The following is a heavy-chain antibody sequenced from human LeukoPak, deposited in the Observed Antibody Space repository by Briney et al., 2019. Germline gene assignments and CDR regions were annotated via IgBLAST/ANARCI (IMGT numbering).Heavy chain of an antibody. Sequence: GGSLRLSCAASGFTFSTYAMTWVRQAPWKGLEWVSSISGSGAGKFYAAPVKGRFTTSRDNSKNTLYVQMNSLRAEDTAVYYCAKAAYGDYAGAFDIWGQGTMVIVSS. CDR3: AKAAYGDYAGAFDI. CDR2: ISGSGAGK. D-gene: IGHD4-17*01. CDR1: GFTFSTYA. V-gene: IGHV3-23*01. J-gene: IGHJ3*02.